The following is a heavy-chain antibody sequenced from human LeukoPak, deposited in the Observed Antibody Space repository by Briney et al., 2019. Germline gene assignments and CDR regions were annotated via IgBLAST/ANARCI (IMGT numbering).Heavy chain of an antibody. Sequence: PGGSLRLSCAASGFTFSSYWMSWVRQAPGKGLEWVANIKQDGSEKYYVDSVKGRFTISRDNAKNSLYLQMNSLRAEDTAVYYCARDELHYYYYSMDVWGQGTTVTVSS. CDR1: GFTFSSYW. V-gene: IGHV3-7*01. J-gene: IGHJ6*02. CDR2: IKQDGSEK. CDR3: ARDELHYYYYSMDV. D-gene: IGHD3-10*01.